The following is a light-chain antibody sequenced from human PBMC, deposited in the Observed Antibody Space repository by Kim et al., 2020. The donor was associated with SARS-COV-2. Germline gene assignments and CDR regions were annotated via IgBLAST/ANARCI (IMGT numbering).Light chain of an antibody. V-gene: IGKV1D-16*01. CDR2: AAA. Sequence: DIQMTQSPSSLSASLGDRVTITCRASQDISTWVVWFQQKPGKAPQCLIYAAATLQSGVPSRFSGSGSGTHFTLTISSLQPEDFATYYCLQYNDYPLTFGQRTRLEIK. CDR3: LQYNDYPLT. J-gene: IGKJ5*01. CDR1: QDISTW.